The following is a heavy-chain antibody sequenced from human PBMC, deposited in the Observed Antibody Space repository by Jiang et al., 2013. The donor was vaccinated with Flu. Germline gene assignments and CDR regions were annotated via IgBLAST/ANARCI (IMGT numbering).Heavy chain of an antibody. V-gene: IGHV3-30-3*01. Sequence: QLLESGGGVVQPGRSLRLSCAASGFTFSSYAMHWVRQAPGKGLEWVAVVSYDGSNKYYADSVKGRFTISRDNSKNTLYLQMNSLRAEDTAVYYCARDREQWLVAYFDYWGQGTLVTVSS. CDR2: VSYDGSNK. CDR3: ARDREQWLVAYFDY. D-gene: IGHD6-19*01. CDR1: GFTFSSYA. J-gene: IGHJ4*02.